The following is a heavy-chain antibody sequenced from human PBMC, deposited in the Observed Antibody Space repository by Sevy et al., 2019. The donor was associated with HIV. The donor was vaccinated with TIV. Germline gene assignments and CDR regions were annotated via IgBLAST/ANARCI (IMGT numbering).Heavy chain of an antibody. CDR1: GGTFSNYA. CDR2: IIPIFGTT. Sequence: ASVKVSCKASGGTFSNYALSWARQAPGQGLEWMGGIIPIFGTTNFAQTFQGRVTITADEFTSIAYMELSSLRSADTAVYYCARTPILVIPGATDLYFDNWGQGTLVTVSS. J-gene: IGHJ4*02. CDR3: ARTPILVIPGATDLYFDN. V-gene: IGHV1-69*13. D-gene: IGHD2-2*01.